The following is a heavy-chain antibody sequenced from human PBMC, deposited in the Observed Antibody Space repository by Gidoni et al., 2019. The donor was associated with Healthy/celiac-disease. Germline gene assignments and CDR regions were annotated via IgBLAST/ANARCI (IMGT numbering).Heavy chain of an antibody. J-gene: IGHJ6*02. Sequence: QVQLVESGGGVVQPGRSLRLSCAASGFTFSSYGMHWVRPAPGKGLEWVAVISYDGSNKYYADSVKGRFTISRDNSKNTLYLQMNSLRAEDTAVYYCAKDPYSSGWYWGGYYYYGMDVWGQGTTVTVSS. CDR3: AKDPYSSGWYWGGYYYYGMDV. V-gene: IGHV3-30*18. CDR1: GFTFSSYG. D-gene: IGHD6-19*01. CDR2: ISYDGSNK.